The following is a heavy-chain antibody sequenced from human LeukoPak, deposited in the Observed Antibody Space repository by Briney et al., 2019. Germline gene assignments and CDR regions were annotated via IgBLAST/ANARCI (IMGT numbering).Heavy chain of an antibody. Sequence: SQTLSLTCTVSGGSISSGDYYWSWIRQPPGKGLEWIGYIYYSGSTYYNPSLKSRVTISVDTSKNQFSLKLSSVTAADTAVYYCAGDRVPPYYFDYWGQGTLVTVSS. CDR2: IYYSGST. D-gene: IGHD1-14*01. J-gene: IGHJ4*02. V-gene: IGHV4-30-4*08. CDR3: AGDRVPPYYFDY. CDR1: GGSISSGDYY.